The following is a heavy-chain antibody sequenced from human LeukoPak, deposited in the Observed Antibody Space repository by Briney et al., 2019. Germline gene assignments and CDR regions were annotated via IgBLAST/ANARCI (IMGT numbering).Heavy chain of an antibody. D-gene: IGHD3-22*01. Sequence: ASVTVSCKASGYTFTSYYMHWVRQAPGQGLEWVGIINPSGGSTSYAQKFQGRVTMTRDTSTSTVYMELSSLRSEDTAVYYCARDQVTTNAFDIWGQGTMVTVSS. CDR3: ARDQVTTNAFDI. V-gene: IGHV1-46*01. CDR2: INPSGGST. CDR1: GYTFTSYY. J-gene: IGHJ3*02.